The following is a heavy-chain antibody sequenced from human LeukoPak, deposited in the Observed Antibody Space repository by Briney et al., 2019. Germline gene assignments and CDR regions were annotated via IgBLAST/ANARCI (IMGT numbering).Heavy chain of an antibody. D-gene: IGHD1-1*01. J-gene: IGHJ4*02. CDR2: IYPGDSDT. V-gene: IGHV5-51*01. Sequence: GESLKISCKGSGYSFSTYWIGWVRQMPGKGLEWMGFIYPGDSDTRYRPSFRGQVTISADKSISTAYLQWSSLKASDTAVYYCARTGNDQYYFDYWGQGTLVTVSS. CDR1: GYSFSTYW. CDR3: ARTGNDQYYFDY.